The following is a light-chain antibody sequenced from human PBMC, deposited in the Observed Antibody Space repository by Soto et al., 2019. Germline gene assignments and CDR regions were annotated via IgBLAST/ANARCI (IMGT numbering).Light chain of an antibody. CDR3: QQYYSYLLT. CDR2: AAS. V-gene: IGKV1-8*01. CDR1: QGISSY. Sequence: AIRMTQSPSSFSASTGDRVTITCRASQGISSYLAWYQQKPGKAPKLLIYAASTLQSGVPSRFSGSGSGTDFTLTISCLQSEDFATYYRQQYYSYLLTFGGGTKVEIK. J-gene: IGKJ4*01.